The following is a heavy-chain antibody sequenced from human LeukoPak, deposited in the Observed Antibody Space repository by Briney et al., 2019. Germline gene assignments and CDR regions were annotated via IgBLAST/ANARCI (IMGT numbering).Heavy chain of an antibody. V-gene: IGHV1-2*02. CDR2: IKPNSGDT. CDR1: GYSFADNY. D-gene: IGHD3-10*01. J-gene: IGHJ5*02. Sequence: ASVKVSCKASGYSFADNYMHWVRQAPGQGLEWMGWIKPNSGDTRSAQKFQGRVIMTRDTSTGTAYMELSSLRYDDTAVYYCATNILVRDIINWFDPWGQGTLVTVSS. CDR3: ATNILVRDIINWFDP.